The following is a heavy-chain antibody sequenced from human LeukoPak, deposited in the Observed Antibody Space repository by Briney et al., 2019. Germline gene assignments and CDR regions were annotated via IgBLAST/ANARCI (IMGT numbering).Heavy chain of an antibody. CDR2: IYSGGST. V-gene: IGHV3-53*04. J-gene: IGHJ6*02. CDR3: ARDSYGMDV. Sequence: GGSLRLSCAASGFTFSSYAMSWVRQAPGKGLEWVSVIYSGGSTYYADSVKGRFTISRHNSKNTLYLQMNSLRAEDTAVYYCARDSYGMDVWGQGTTVTVSS. CDR1: GFTFSSYA.